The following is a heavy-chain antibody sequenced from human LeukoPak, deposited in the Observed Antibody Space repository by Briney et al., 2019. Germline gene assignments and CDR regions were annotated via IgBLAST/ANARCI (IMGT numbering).Heavy chain of an antibody. J-gene: IGHJ4*02. CDR3: ARGVIAAAATKGGSDY. D-gene: IGHD6-13*01. Sequence: SVKVSCKASGGTFSSYAISWVRQAPGQGLEWMGGIIPIFGTANYAQKFQGRVTITADESTSTAYMELSSLRSEDTAVYYCARGVIAAAATKGGSDYWGQGTLVTVSS. CDR1: GGTFSSYA. CDR2: IIPIFGTA. V-gene: IGHV1-69*13.